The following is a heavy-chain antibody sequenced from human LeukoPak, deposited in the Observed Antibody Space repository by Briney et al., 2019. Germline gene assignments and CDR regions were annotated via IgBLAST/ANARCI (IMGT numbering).Heavy chain of an antibody. CDR3: ANSRPDYYDSSGYYFGAFDM. CDR2: ISGSAGYT. Sequence: GGSLRLSCAASGFTFGDYAMSWVRQAPGKGLEWVSGISGSAGYTYYADSVRGRFTISRDNSKNTLYLQMNSLRAEDTAVYYCANSRPDYYDSSGYYFGAFDMWGQGTMVTVSS. CDR1: GFTFGDYA. J-gene: IGHJ3*02. D-gene: IGHD3-22*01. V-gene: IGHV3-23*01.